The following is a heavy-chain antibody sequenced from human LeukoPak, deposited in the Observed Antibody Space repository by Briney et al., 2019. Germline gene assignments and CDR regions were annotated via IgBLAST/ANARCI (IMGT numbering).Heavy chain of an antibody. Sequence: SETLSLTCAVSGGSISSSNWWSWVRQPPGKGLEWIGEIYHSGSTNYNPSLKSRVTISVDKSKNQFSLKLSSVTAADTAVYYCAREGDTMVRGVTVHYFDYWGQGTLVTVSS. CDR3: AREGDTMVRGVTVHYFDY. J-gene: IGHJ4*02. D-gene: IGHD3-10*01. V-gene: IGHV4-4*02. CDR1: GGSISSSNW. CDR2: IYHSGST.